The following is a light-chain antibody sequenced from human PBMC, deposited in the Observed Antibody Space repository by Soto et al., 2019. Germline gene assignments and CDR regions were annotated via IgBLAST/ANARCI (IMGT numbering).Light chain of an antibody. J-gene: IGLJ2*01. CDR3: ISYAGSNNWV. CDR1: SSDVGGYNY. CDR2: DVS. V-gene: IGLV2-8*01. Sequence: QSVLTQPPSASGSPGKSVTISCTGTSSDVGGYNYVSWYQQHPGKAPKLMIYDVSKRPSGVPDHFSGSKSGNTASLTVSGLQAEDEADYYCISYAGSNNWVFGGGTKVTVL.